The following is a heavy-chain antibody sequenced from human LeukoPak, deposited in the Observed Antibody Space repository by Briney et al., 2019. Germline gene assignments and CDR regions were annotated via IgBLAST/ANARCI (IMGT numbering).Heavy chain of an antibody. V-gene: IGHV4-59*01. CDR1: GGSISSYY. CDR3: ARNWGLGYYFYGMDV. D-gene: IGHD7-27*01. CDR2: IGYRGSA. Sequence: SETLSLTCTVSGGSISSYYWSWIRQPPGKGLEWIGHIGYRGSANYNPSLESRVTISVDTSKDQVSLRLSSVVAADTAMYYCARNWGLGYYFYGMDVWGQGTTVTVSS. J-gene: IGHJ6*02.